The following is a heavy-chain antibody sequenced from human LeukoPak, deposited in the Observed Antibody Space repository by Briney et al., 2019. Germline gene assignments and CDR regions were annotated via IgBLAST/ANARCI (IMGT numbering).Heavy chain of an antibody. CDR1: GGSISSGSYY. CDR3: ARESYCGGDCYSED. Sequence: SETLSHTCTVSGGSISSGSYYWSWIRQPAGKGLEWIGRIYTSGSTNYNPSLKSRVTISVDTSKNQFSLKLSSVTAADTAVYYCARESYCGGDCYSEDWGQGTLVTVSS. V-gene: IGHV4-61*02. CDR2: IYTSGST. D-gene: IGHD2-21*02. J-gene: IGHJ4*02.